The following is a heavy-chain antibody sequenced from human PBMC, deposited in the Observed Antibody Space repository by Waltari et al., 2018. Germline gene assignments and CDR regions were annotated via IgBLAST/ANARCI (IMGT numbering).Heavy chain of an antibody. D-gene: IGHD6-19*01. CDR3: ATQVGAVAGRRGYWYFDL. V-gene: IGHV1-24*01. CDR2: FDPEDGET. Sequence: QVQLVQSGAAVKTPGASVKVSCKVSGYTLTALSMHWVRQAPGKGLEWMGGFDPEDGETIYAQKFQGRVTMTEDTSTDTAYMELSSLRSEDTAVYYCATQVGAVAGRRGYWYFDLWGRGTLVTVSS. CDR1: GYTLTALS. J-gene: IGHJ2*01.